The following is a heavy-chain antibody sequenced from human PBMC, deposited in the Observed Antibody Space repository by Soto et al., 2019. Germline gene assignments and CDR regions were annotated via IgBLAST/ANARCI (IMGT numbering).Heavy chain of an antibody. Sequence: EVQLVESGGGLVQPGRSLRLSCVASGFTFDDHGMHWVRRGPGRGLEWVSGISWNSETTGYADSVRDRFTISRDNAANSLFLHMNSLGAEDTAVYYCATYHDDEWESYRHRYWGQGTLVTVSS. CDR3: ATYHDDEWESYRHRY. J-gene: IGHJ4*02. V-gene: IGHV3-9*01. D-gene: IGHD3-16*02. CDR2: ISWNSETT. CDR1: GFTFDDHG.